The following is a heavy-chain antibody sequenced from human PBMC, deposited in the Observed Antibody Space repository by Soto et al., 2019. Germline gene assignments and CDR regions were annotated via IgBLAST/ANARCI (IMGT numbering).Heavy chain of an antibody. Sequence: SETLSLTCTVSGGSISSYYWSWIRQPPGKGLEWIGYIYYSGSTNYNPSLKSRVTISVDTSKNQFSLKLSSVTAADTAVYYCARLWHFGGYSYGGLGYYYMDVWGKGTTVTSP. D-gene: IGHD5-18*01. J-gene: IGHJ6*03. CDR2: IYYSGST. V-gene: IGHV4-59*08. CDR3: ARLWHFGGYSYGGLGYYYMDV. CDR1: GGSISSYY.